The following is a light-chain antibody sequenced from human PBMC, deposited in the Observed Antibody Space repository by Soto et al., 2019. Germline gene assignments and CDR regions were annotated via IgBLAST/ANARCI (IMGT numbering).Light chain of an antibody. V-gene: IGKV1-27*01. CDR1: QDISNY. CDR3: QKYDNAPLT. J-gene: IGKJ4*01. Sequence: DIQMTQAPSSLSASVGDRVTITCRARQDISNYLAWYQQKPGKVPKLLISAAYTLQSGVPPRFSGSGSGTADSLTIISRQPADVAAYYCQKYDNAPLTFGGGTKVEIK. CDR2: AAY.